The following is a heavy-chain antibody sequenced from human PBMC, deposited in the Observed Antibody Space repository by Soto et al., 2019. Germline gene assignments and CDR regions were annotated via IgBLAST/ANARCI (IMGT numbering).Heavy chain of an antibody. CDR2: IIPIFGTA. CDR3: ARVGGRGYSGYIFDY. D-gene: IGHD5-12*01. CDR1: GGTFSSYA. V-gene: IGHV1-69*13. J-gene: IGHJ4*02. Sequence: VASVKVSCKASGGTFSSYAISWVRQAPGQGLEWMGGIIPIFGTANYAQKFQGRVTITADESTSTAYMELSSLRSEDTAVYYCARVGGRGYSGYIFDYWGQGTLVTVSS.